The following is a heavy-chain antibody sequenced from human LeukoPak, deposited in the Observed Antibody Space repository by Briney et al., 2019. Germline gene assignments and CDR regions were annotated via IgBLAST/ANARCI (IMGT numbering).Heavy chain of an antibody. CDR2: ITGSGGTT. CDR1: GFTFSSYA. V-gene: IGHV3-23*01. J-gene: IGHJ4*02. CDR3: ARCRGSGTYFKNPLGC. D-gene: IGHD3-10*01. Sequence: GGSLRLSCAASGFTFSSYAMTWVRQAPGKGLEWVSGITGSGGTTNYADSVKGWFTISRDNSKDTLYLQMSSLRADDTAVYYCARCRGSGTYFKNPLGCWGQGTPVTVSS.